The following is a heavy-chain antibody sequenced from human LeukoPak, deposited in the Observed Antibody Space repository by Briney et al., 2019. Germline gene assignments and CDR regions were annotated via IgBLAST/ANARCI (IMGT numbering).Heavy chain of an antibody. J-gene: IGHJ4*02. CDR2: INQDGSEK. CDR1: GFTFSIYA. V-gene: IGHV3-7*01. CDR3: ARGGTSGYSSTRHFWGGNYYFDY. Sequence: GGSLRLSCLASGFTFSIYAMDWVRQAPGQGLEWVANINQDGSEKYYLDSAKGRFTISRDNARNSLYLQVNSLRAEDTAVYYCARGGTSGYSSTRHFWGGNYYFDYWGQGSLVTVSS. D-gene: IGHD2-2*01.